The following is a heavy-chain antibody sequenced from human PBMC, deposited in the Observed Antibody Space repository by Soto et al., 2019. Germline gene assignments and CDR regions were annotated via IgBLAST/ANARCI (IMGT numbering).Heavy chain of an antibody. J-gene: IGHJ5*02. Sequence: QLQLQESDSGLVKPSQTLSLTCTVSDDSISSGGHSWSWIRQPPVKGLEWIGYIYHTGSTHYNPSLNTRLNISVDTSKHQFSLRLTSVTAADTAVYYCARGPWNYGDHWFDPWGQGTLVTVSS. CDR2: IYHTGST. V-gene: IGHV4-30-2*01. CDR1: DDSISSGGHS. D-gene: IGHD1-7*01. CDR3: ARGPWNYGDHWFDP.